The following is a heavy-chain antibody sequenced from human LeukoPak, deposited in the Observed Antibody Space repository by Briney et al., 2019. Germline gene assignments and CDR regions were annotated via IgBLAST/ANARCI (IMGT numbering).Heavy chain of an antibody. CDR1: GYTYTNYG. D-gene: IGHD2-2*01. J-gene: IGHJ6*02. CDR2: VSPYNGNT. CDR3: VRYYCSSTSCYAGLYGMDV. V-gene: IGHV1-18*01. Sequence: VASVKVSFKASGYTYTNYGITWVRQASGQGLEWMGWVSPYNGNTKYAQKLQDRVTMTTDTSTTTAYVELRSLGSDDTAVYYCVRYYCSSTSCYAGLYGMDVWGQRTTVTVSS.